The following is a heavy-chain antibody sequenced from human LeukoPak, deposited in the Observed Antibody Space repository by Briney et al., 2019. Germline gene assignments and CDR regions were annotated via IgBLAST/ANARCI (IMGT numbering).Heavy chain of an antibody. V-gene: IGHV1-18*04. CDR2: ISAYNGNT. CDR1: GYRFTGHY. Sequence: GASVKVSCKASGYRFTGHYMHWVRQAPGQGLEWMGWISAYNGNTNYAQKLQGRVTMTTDTSTSTAYMELRSLRSDDTAVYYCARDPLSSSFRRTGDFDYWGQGTLVTVSS. CDR3: ARDPLSSSFRRTGDFDY. D-gene: IGHD6-6*01. J-gene: IGHJ4*02.